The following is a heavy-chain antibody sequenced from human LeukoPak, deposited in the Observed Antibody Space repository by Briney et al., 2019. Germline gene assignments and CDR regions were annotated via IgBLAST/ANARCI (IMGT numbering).Heavy chain of an antibody. V-gene: IGHV1-2*06. CDR3: ARDGDPGIVVVTATIDY. Sequence: ASVKVSSKASGYTFTGYYMHWVRQAPGQGLEWMGRINPNSGGTNYAQKLQGRVTMTRDTSISTAYMELSRLRSDDTAVYYCARDGDPGIVVVTATIDYWGQGTLVTVSS. CDR1: GYTFTGYY. CDR2: INPNSGGT. D-gene: IGHD2-21*02. J-gene: IGHJ4*02.